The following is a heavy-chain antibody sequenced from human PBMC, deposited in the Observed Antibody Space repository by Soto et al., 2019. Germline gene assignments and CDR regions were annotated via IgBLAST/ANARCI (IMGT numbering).Heavy chain of an antibody. CDR2: INHSGST. J-gene: IGHJ4*02. Sequence: SETLPLTCAVYGGSFSGYYWSWIRQPPGKGLEWIGEINHSGSTNYNPSLKSRVTISVDTSKNQFSLKLSSVTAADTAVYYCARRGWQLVAYWGQGTLVTVSS. CDR1: GGSFSGYY. CDR3: ARRGWQLVAY. V-gene: IGHV4-34*01. D-gene: IGHD6-6*01.